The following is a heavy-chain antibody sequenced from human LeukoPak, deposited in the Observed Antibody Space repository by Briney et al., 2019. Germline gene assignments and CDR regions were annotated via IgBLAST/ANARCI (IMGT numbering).Heavy chain of an antibody. D-gene: IGHD6-13*01. CDR1: GFTLSTYA. Sequence: PGGSLRLSCAASGFTLSTYAMSWVRQTPGKGLEWVAATSSSDAGTYHADSVRGRFTISRDNSKNTLYLQMNSLRAEDTAVCYCASANIAAAEIDYWGQGTLVTVSS. CDR2: TSSSDAGT. V-gene: IGHV3-23*01. J-gene: IGHJ4*02. CDR3: ASANIAAAEIDY.